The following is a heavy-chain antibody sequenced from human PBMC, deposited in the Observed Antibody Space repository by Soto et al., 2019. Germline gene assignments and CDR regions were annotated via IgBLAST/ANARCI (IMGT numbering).Heavy chain of an antibody. J-gene: IGHJ4*02. D-gene: IGHD4-17*01. V-gene: IGHV1-2*04. CDR1: GYTFTGYY. CDR2: INPNSGGT. CDR3: ARDRYGDYQEPGYYFDY. Sequence: GASVKVSCKASGYTFTGYYMHWVRQAPGQGFEWMGWINPNSGGTNYAQKFQGWVTMTRDTSISTAYMELSRLRSDDTAVYYCARDRYGDYQEPGYYFDYWGQGTLVTVSS.